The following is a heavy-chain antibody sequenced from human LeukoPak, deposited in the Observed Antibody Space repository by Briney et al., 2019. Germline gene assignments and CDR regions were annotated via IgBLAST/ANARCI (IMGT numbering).Heavy chain of an antibody. CDR2: NYSGSST. J-gene: IGHJ6*02. D-gene: IGHD3-9*01. Sequence: GGSLRLSCAASGFTVSSNYISWVRQAPGKGLEWVSVNYSGSSTYYADSVKGRFTISSNNNKNTLYLQMNSLRAEDAAVYYCARDCKKTGTGDYYYGMDVWGQGTTVTVSS. CDR3: ARDCKKTGTGDYYYGMDV. V-gene: IGHV3-66*01. CDR1: GFTVSSNY.